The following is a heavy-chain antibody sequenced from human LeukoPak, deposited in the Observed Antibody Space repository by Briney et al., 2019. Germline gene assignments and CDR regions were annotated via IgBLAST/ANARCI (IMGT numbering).Heavy chain of an antibody. Sequence: SGPTLVKPTQTLTLTCTFSGFSLSTSGVGVGWISQPPEKALEELALIYWYDDNLYTPSLKSRLTIMKARSKNQVVLTMTNMDPVDRATYYCAHRRYSGGYFDYWGQGTLVTVSS. D-gene: IGHD1-26*01. CDR1: GFSLSTSGVG. V-gene: IGHV2-5*01. J-gene: IGHJ4*02. CDR3: AHRRYSGGYFDY. CDR2: IYWYDDN.